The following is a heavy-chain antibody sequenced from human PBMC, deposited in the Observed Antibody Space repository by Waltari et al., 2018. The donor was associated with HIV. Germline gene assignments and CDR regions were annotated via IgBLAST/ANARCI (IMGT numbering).Heavy chain of an antibody. D-gene: IGHD3-3*01. V-gene: IGHV4-39*07. CDR1: GGSISSSSYY. CDR3: ARETLPVLRFLEWLPSYGMDV. Sequence: QLQLQESGPGLVKPSETLSLTCTVSGGSISSSSYYWGWIRQPPGKGLEWIGSIYYSGSTYYNPSLKVRVTISVDTSKNQFSLKLSSVTAADTAVYYCARETLPVLRFLEWLPSYGMDVWGQGTTVTVSS. J-gene: IGHJ6*02. CDR2: IYYSGST.